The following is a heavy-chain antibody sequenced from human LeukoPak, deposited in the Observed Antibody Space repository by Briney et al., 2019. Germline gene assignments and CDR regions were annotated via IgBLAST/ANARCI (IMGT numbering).Heavy chain of an antibody. J-gene: IGHJ1*01. D-gene: IGHD2-8*01. CDR2: INSGGTYT. CDR1: GFTFSNYA. CDR3: TKQGVPMGTSSWSWYFHH. V-gene: IGHV3-23*01. Sequence: TGGSLRLSCAASGFTFSNYAMSWVRQAPGKGLEWVSAINSGGTYTYYADSVKGRFTISRDNSENTLFLQMNSLRAEDTAVYYCTKQGVPMGTSSWSWYFHHWGQGTLVTVSS.